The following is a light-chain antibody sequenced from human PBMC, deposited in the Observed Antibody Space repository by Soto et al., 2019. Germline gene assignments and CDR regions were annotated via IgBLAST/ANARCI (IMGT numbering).Light chain of an antibody. CDR2: GAS. CDR1: QSVNNN. J-gene: IGKJ4*01. Sequence: EIVITESPATLSVSPGERTTLICRASQSVNNNFLAWYQQKPGQAPRLLIHGASTMATGIPARFSGSGSGTEFTLTTSGLQSEDFAVDDCQQYSAWPLTSGGGTKVEIK. CDR3: QQYSAWPLT. V-gene: IGKV3-15*01.